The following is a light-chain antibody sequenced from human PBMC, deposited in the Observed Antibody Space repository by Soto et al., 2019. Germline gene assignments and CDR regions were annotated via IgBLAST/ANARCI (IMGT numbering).Light chain of an antibody. CDR3: QQYYSTPIT. CDR2: WAS. J-gene: IGKJ5*01. Sequence: DIVMTQSPDSLAVSLGERATSNCKCIQMVLYSSNNKNYLAWYQQKPGQPPKLLIYWASTRESGVPDRFSGSGSGTDFTLTISSLQAEDVAVYYCQQYYSTPITFGQGTRLEIK. CDR1: QMVLYSSNNKNY. V-gene: IGKV4-1*01.